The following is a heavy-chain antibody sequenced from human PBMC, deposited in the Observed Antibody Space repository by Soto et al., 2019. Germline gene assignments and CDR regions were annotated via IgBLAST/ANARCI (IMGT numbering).Heavy chain of an antibody. CDR1: GFTFSSYG. CDR3: AREWTVRKEDYGGRIQVGATDY. D-gene: IGHD1-26*01. V-gene: IGHV3-33*01. J-gene: IGHJ4*02. CDR2: IWYDGSNK. Sequence: GGSLRLSCAASGFTFSSYGMHWVRQAPGKGLEWVAVIWYDGSNKYYADSVKGRFTISRDNSKNTLYLQMNSLRAEDTAVYYCAREWTVRKEDYGGRIQVGATDYWGQGTLVTVSS.